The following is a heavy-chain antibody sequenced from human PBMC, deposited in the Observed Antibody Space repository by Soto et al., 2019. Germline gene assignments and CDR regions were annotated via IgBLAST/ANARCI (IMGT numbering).Heavy chain of an antibody. J-gene: IGHJ4*02. CDR3: ARDLGGNSGAVDY. CDR1: GYTFTGYY. CDR2: INPNSGGT. V-gene: IGHV1-2*04. D-gene: IGHD2-21*02. Sequence: ASVKVSCKASGYTFTGYYMHWVRQAPGQGLEWMGWINPNSGGTNYAQKFQGWVTMTRDTSISTAYMELSRLRSDDTAVYYCARDLGGNSGAVDYWGQGTLVTVSS.